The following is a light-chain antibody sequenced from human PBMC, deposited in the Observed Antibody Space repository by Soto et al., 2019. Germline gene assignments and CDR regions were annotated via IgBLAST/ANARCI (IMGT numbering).Light chain of an antibody. V-gene: IGKV3-20*01. CDR2: GAS. CDR1: QSVSNSY. J-gene: IGKJ1*01. Sequence: EIVLTQSPGTLSLSPGEGATLSCRASQSVSNSYLAWYQQKPGQAPRLLIYGASSRATGIPDRFGGSGSGTDFTLTISRLEPEDFAVYYCQQYGSSPWTFGQGTKVDIK. CDR3: QQYGSSPWT.